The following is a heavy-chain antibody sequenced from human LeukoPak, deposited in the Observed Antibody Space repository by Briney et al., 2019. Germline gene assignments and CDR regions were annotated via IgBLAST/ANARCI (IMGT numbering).Heavy chain of an antibody. V-gene: IGHV3-74*01. Sequence: GGSLRLSCAASGFTFSSYWMHWVRQAPGKGLVWVSRINTDGSSTSYADSVKGRFIISRDNAKNTVSLQMNSLRAEDTAVYYCARDRLDYGSGSYPAAGYYYYGVDVWGQGTTVTVSS. CDR1: GFTFSSYW. CDR2: INTDGSST. D-gene: IGHD3-10*01. CDR3: ARDRLDYGSGSYPAAGYYYYGVDV. J-gene: IGHJ6*02.